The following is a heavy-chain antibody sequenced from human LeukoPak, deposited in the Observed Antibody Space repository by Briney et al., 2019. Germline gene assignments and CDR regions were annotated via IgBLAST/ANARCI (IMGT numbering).Heavy chain of an antibody. CDR2: MNPNSGNT. D-gene: IGHD3-3*01. CDR3: ARAYEPLRFSRGFRITIFGVVIQYWDYYYYYMDV. V-gene: IGHV1-8*03. CDR1: GYTFTSYD. J-gene: IGHJ6*03. Sequence: ASVKVSCKASGYTFTSYDINWVRQATGQGLEWMGWMNPNSGNTGYAQKFQGRVTITRNTSISTAYMELSSLRSEDTAVYYCARAYEPLRFSRGFRITIFGVVIQYWDYYYYYMDVWGKGTTVTVSS.